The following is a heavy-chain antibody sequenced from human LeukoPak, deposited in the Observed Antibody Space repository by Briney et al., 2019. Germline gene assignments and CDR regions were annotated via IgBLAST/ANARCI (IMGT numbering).Heavy chain of an antibody. CDR3: TKGGWLDY. Sequence: GGSLRLSCATSGFTFSSNGMNWVRQAPGKGLEWVGFIRGKDYRGTIEYAASVRGRFTISRDDSNGIAYLQMNSLKSEDTAMYYCTKGGWLDYWGQGTLVTVSS. D-gene: IGHD5-12*01. CDR2: IRGKDYRGTI. J-gene: IGHJ4*02. V-gene: IGHV3-49*04. CDR1: GFTFSSNG.